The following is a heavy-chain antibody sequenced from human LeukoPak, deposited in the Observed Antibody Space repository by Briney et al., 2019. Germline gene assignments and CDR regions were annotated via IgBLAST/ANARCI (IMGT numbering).Heavy chain of an antibody. CDR1: GYRFTIRG. CDR3: ARADCSGGTCTQY. J-gene: IGHJ4*02. V-gene: IGHV1-18*01. D-gene: IGHD2-15*01. CDR2: SSVYTGDT. Sequence: ASVTLSFTGSGYRFTIRGITWVRQAPGQGLERMGWSSVYTGDTNYSPKLPDRVTMTTDTSTSTASRELRSLRSDDTAVYYCARADCSGGTCTQYWGQGTRVTVSS.